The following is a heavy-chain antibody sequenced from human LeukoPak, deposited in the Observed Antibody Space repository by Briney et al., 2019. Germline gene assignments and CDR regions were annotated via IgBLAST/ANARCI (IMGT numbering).Heavy chain of an antibody. Sequence: GGSLRLSCAASGFTFSTYAMSWVRQAPGKGLEWVSGISGSDGSTYYADSVKGRFSISRDNSKNTLYLQMNSPRAEDTAVYYCAKGDLYCSSTSCSPDYGYWGQGTLVTVSS. CDR3: AKGDLYCSSTSCSPDYGY. V-gene: IGHV3-23*01. D-gene: IGHD2-2*01. J-gene: IGHJ4*02. CDR2: ISGSDGST. CDR1: GFTFSTYA.